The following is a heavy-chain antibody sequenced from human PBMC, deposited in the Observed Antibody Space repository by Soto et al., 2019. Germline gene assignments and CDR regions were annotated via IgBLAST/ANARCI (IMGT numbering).Heavy chain of an antibody. CDR3: ARQGLGALHGLVDV. Sequence: TSETLSLTCTVSCGSISNYYWGWFRQTPGKGLEWIGYVHDSWGSNYNPSLKSRVAISLDTSKSQFSLKLTSVTATDTAVYYCARQGLGALHGLVDVWGQGTTVT. CDR1: CGSISNYY. D-gene: IGHD1-26*01. V-gene: IGHV4-59*08. CDR2: VHDSWGS. J-gene: IGHJ6*02.